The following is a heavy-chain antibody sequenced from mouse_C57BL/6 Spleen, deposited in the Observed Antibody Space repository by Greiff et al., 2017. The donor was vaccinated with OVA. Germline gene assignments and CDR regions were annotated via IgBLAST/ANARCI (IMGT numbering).Heavy chain of an antibody. J-gene: IGHJ4*01. CDR1: GYTFTSYT. D-gene: IGHD2-3*01. V-gene: IGHV1-4*01. Sequence: QVQLQQSGAELARPGASVKMSCKASGYTFTSYTMHWVKQRPGQGLEWIGYINPSSGYTKYNQKFKDKATLTADQSSSTAYMQLSSLTSEDSAVYYCARAGEEGGYYEGYAMDYWGQGTSVTVSS. CDR3: ARAGEEGGYYEGYAMDY. CDR2: INPSSGYT.